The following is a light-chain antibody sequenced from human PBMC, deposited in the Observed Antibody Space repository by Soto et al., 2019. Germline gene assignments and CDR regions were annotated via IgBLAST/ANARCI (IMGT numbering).Light chain of an antibody. CDR3: HQYGSSPYT. V-gene: IGKV3-20*01. CDR2: AAS. J-gene: IGKJ2*01. CDR1: QGVSNNY. Sequence: EIVLTQSPGPLSLSPGERATLSCRASQGVSNNYLTWYQQKPGQAPRLLIYAASSRATGIPDRFSGSGSGTDFTLTISRLEPEDFAVYYCHQYGSSPYTFGQGTKLEIK.